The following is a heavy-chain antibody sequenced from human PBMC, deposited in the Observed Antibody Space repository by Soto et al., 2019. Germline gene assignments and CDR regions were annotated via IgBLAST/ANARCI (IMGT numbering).Heavy chain of an antibody. CDR1: GFPLRTFA. CDR2: ISANGYNQ. J-gene: IGHJ1*01. D-gene: IGHD2-2*01. CDR3: VRDTADDCRSDTCYVPLQH. Sequence: QVQLVDSGGGVVQPGRSLRLSCAASGFPLRTFAIHWVRQAPCKGLEWVAAISANGYNQFYGYSVKGRFIISRDNSWNTVDLPMNSVRVEDTALYYCVRDTADDCRSDTCYVPLQHWGQGTLVTVSS. V-gene: IGHV3-30*04.